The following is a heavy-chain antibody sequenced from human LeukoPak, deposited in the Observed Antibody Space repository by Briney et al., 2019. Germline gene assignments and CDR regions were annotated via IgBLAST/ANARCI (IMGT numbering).Heavy chain of an antibody. V-gene: IGHV1-2*02. CDR2: INPNSGGT. J-gene: IGHJ4*02. CDR1: GYTFTGYY. Sequence: ASVKVSCKASGYTFTGYYMRWVRQAPEQGLEWMGWINPNSGGTNYAQKFQGRVTMTRDTSISTAYMELSRLRSDDTAVYYCARSVRWSSGYPYWGQGTLVTVSS. CDR3: ARSVRWSSGYPY. D-gene: IGHD3-22*01.